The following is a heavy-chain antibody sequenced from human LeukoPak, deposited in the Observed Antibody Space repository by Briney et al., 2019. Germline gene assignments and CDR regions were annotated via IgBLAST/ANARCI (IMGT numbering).Heavy chain of an antibody. D-gene: IGHD3-10*01. Sequence: SETLSLTCTVSGGSISSYYWSWIRQPPGKGLEWIGYIYYSGSTNYNPSLKSRVTMSVDTSKNQFTLKVSSVTAADTAVYYCARVFDSGSQAYFYYMDVWGKGTTVTISS. J-gene: IGHJ6*03. CDR1: GGSISSYY. V-gene: IGHV4-59*01. CDR3: ARVFDSGSQAYFYYMDV. CDR2: IYYSGST.